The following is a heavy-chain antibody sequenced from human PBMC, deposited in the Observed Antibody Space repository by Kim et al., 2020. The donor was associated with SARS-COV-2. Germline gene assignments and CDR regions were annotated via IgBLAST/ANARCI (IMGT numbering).Heavy chain of an antibody. CDR3: AKGSDCGGDCYPLDY. CDR1: GFTFSSYA. V-gene: IGHV3-23*01. Sequence: GGSLRLSCAASGFTFSSYAMSWVRQAPGKGLEWVSAISGSGGSTYYADSVKGRFTISRDNSKNTLYLQMNSLRAEDTAVYYCAKGSDCGGDCYPLDYWGQGTLVTVSS. CDR2: ISGSGGST. J-gene: IGHJ4*02. D-gene: IGHD2-21*02.